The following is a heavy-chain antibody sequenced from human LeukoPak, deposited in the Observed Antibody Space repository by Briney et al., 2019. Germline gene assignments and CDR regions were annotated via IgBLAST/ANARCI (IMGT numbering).Heavy chain of an antibody. CDR1: GFILSNYG. D-gene: IGHD1-1*01. V-gene: IGHV3-33*01. Sequence: GGSLRLSCATSGFILSNYGMHWVRQAPGKGLEWVAVIWYDGSKKYYADSVRGRFTISKDNSKNMLYLQMNSLRAEDTAVFYCARDDALGRPSYWGQGTLVTVSS. CDR2: IWYDGSKK. CDR3: ARDDALGRPSY. J-gene: IGHJ4*02.